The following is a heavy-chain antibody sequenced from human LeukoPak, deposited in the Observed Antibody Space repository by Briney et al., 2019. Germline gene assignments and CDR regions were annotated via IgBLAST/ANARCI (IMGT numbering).Heavy chain of an antibody. CDR1: GGSISSGGYY. CDR2: IYHSGST. V-gene: IGHV4-30-2*01. D-gene: IGHD3-16*01. CDR3: ARGGGGFEHDY. J-gene: IGHJ4*02. Sequence: SQTLSLTCSVSGGSISSGGYYWSWIRQPPGKGLEWIGYIYHSGSTYYNPSLKSRVTISVDRSKNQFSLKLSSVTAADTAVYYCARGGGGFEHDYWGQGTLVTVSS.